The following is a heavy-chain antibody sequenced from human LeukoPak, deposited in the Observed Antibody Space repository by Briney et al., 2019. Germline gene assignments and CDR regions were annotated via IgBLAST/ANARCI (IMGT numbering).Heavy chain of an antibody. Sequence: GGSLRLSCVASGFTFSDYYMSWVRQPPGKGLEWVANIKQDGSEKYYVDSVKGRFTISRDNAKNSLYLQMNSLRVEDTAVYYCARFIVAPYYFDYWGQGTLVTVSS. CDR2: IKQDGSEK. D-gene: IGHD5-12*01. V-gene: IGHV3-7*01. CDR3: ARFIVAPYYFDY. J-gene: IGHJ4*02. CDR1: GFTFSDYY.